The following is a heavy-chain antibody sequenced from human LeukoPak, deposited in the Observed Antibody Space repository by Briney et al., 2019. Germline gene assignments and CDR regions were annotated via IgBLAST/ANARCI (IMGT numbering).Heavy chain of an antibody. D-gene: IGHD3-22*01. V-gene: IGHV1-2*02. J-gene: IGHJ4*02. CDR1: GDTFIAYF. Sequence: ASVKVSCKTSGDTFIAYFMHWVRQAPGQGLEWMGWINPDTGGTNYAQKFQDRVTMTRDTSISTAYMKLSRLTSDDTAVYYCARDMYYYDSSGYYPIDYWGQGTLVTVSS. CDR2: INPDTGGT. CDR3: ARDMYYYDSSGYYPIDY.